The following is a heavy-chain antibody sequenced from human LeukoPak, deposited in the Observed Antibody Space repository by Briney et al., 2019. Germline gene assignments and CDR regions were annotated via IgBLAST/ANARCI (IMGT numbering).Heavy chain of an antibody. Sequence: ASVKVSCKASGYTFTSYYMHWVRQAPGQGLEWMGIINPSGGSTIYAQTLQGRVSMTRDTSTSTVYMEPSSLRSEDTAVYYCARVGGGYCSSTSCLFGGPDVWGQGPRSSSP. D-gene: IGHD2-2*01. CDR2: INPSGGST. J-gene: IGHJ6*02. CDR3: ARVGGGYCSSTSCLFGGPDV. CDR1: GYTFTSYY. V-gene: IGHV1-46*04.